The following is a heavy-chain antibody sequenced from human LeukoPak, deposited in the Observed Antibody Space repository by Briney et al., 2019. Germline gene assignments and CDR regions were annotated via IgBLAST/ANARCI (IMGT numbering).Heavy chain of an antibody. Sequence: SVKVSCKASGGTFSSYAISWVRQAPGQGLEWMGRIIPILGIANYAQKFQGRVTITADKSTSTAYMELSSLRSEDAAVYYCEITIAAAGTPDYWGQGTLVTVSS. CDR3: EITIAAAGTPDY. J-gene: IGHJ4*02. D-gene: IGHD6-13*01. CDR1: GGTFSSYA. CDR2: IIPILGIA. V-gene: IGHV1-69*04.